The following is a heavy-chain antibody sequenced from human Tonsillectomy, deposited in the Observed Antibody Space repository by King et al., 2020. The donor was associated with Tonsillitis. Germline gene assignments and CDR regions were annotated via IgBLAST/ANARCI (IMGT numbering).Heavy chain of an antibody. CDR1: GFSLSTSGEG. CDR3: AHTWYFGYFDY. CDR2: IYWDDNK. Sequence: TLKESGPTLVKPTQTLTLTCTFSGFSLSTSGEGVGWIRQPPGKALEWLALIYWDDNKRYSPSLKRRLTITKDTSKNQVVLRMTHMEPVDTATYYCAHTWYFGYFDYWGQGTLVTVSS. D-gene: IGHD3-3*01. J-gene: IGHJ4*02. V-gene: IGHV2-5*02.